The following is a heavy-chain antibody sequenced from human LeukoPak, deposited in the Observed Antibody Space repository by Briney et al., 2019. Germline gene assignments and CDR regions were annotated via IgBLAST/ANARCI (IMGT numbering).Heavy chain of an antibody. CDR1: GGSISSGGYS. CDR2: IYHSGST. Sequence: SETLSLTCAVSGGSISSGGYSWSWIRQPPGKGLEWIGYIYHSGSTYYNPSLKSRVTISVDTSKNQFSLKLSSVTAADTAVYYCARDSGYPLNGMDVWGQGTTVTVSS. V-gene: IGHV4-30-2*01. D-gene: IGHD2-2*01. CDR3: ARDSGYPLNGMDV. J-gene: IGHJ6*02.